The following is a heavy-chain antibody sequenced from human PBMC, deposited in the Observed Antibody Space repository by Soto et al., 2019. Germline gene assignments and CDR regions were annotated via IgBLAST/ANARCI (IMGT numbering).Heavy chain of an antibody. V-gene: IGHV4-39*01. D-gene: IGHD4-4*01. Sequence: SETLSLTCTVSGGSISSSSYYWGWIRQPPGKGLEWIGSIYYSGSTYYNPSLKSRVTISVDTSKNQFSLKLSSVTAADTAVYYCARASDYSNYGGSWFDPWGQGXLVTVSS. CDR2: IYYSGST. CDR1: GGSISSSSYY. CDR3: ARASDYSNYGGSWFDP. J-gene: IGHJ5*02.